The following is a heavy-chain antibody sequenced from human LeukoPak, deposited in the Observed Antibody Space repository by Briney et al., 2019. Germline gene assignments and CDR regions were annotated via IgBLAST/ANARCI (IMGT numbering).Heavy chain of an antibody. D-gene: IGHD3-10*01. CDR1: GGSFSGYY. CDR3: ARGFSPSYGSGSYWPDY. J-gene: IGHJ4*02. Sequence: PSETLSLTCAVYGGSFSGYYWSWIRQPPGKGREWIGEINHSGSTNYNPSLKSRVTISVDTSKNHLSLKLTSVTAADTAVYYCARGFSPSYGSGSYWPDYWGQGTLVTVSS. V-gene: IGHV4-34*01. CDR2: INHSGST.